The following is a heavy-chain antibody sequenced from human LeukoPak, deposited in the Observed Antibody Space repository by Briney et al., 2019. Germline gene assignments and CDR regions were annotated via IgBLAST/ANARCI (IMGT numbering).Heavy chain of an antibody. CDR3: ARVRSPTGTYSFDY. D-gene: IGHD1-14*01. Sequence: GGSLRLFCAASGFNFGSFAMNWVRQAPGKGLEWVSSISGDGSITHYADSVKGRFTISRDNSQNTLSLQMSSLRAEDTAVYYCARVRSPTGTYSFDYWGQKTLVTVSS. CDR2: ISGDGSIT. J-gene: IGHJ4*02. CDR1: GFNFGSFA. V-gene: IGHV3-23*01.